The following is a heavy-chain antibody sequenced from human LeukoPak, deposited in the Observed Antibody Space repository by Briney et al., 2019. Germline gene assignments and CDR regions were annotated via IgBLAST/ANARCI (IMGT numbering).Heavy chain of an antibody. V-gene: IGHV1-2*02. J-gene: IGHJ5*02. CDR1: GYTFTGYF. CDR3: ARRWLQDWFDP. CDR2: INPISGGT. Sequence: ASVKVSCKASGYTFTGYFIHWVRQAPGQGLECLGWINPISGGTNYAQNFQGRVTMTRDTSISTAYLELSRLRSDDTAVYYCARRWLQDWFDPWGQGTLVTVSS. D-gene: IGHD5-24*01.